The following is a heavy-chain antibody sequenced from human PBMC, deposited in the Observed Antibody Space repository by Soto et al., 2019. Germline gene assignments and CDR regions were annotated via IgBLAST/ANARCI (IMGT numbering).Heavy chain of an antibody. D-gene: IGHD2-15*01. CDR3: ARRVGGSWNRHWFDP. CDR1: GGSISSYY. J-gene: IGHJ5*02. V-gene: IGHV4-59*08. CDR2: IYYSGST. Sequence: PSETLSLTCTVSGGSISSYYWSWIRQPPGKGLEWIGYIYYSGSTNYNPSLKSRVTISVDTSKNQFSLKLSSVTAADTAVYYCARRVGGSWNRHWFDPWGQGTLVTVSS.